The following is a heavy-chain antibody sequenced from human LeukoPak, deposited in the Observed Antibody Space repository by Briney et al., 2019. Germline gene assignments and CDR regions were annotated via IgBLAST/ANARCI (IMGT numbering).Heavy chain of an antibody. V-gene: IGHV1-58*02. CDR3: AADPVYYYDSSGYPTFGY. Sequence: SVKVSCKASGFTFTSSAMRWVRQARGQRLEWIGWIVVGSGNTNYAQKFQERVTITRDMSTSTAYMELSSLRSEDTAVYYCAADPVYYYDSSGYPTFGYWGQGTLVTVSS. CDR2: IVVGSGNT. J-gene: IGHJ4*02. D-gene: IGHD3-22*01. CDR1: GFTFTSSA.